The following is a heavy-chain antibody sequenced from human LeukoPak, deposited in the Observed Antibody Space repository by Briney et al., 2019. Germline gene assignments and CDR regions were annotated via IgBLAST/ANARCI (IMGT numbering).Heavy chain of an antibody. CDR2: ISSSSSYT. V-gene: IGHV3-11*06. J-gene: IGHJ4*02. CDR1: GFTFSEYY. D-gene: IGHD4/OR15-4a*01. CDR3: SPIGAGY. Sequence: GGSLRLSCTASGFTFSEYYMSWIRQAPGKGLEWVSYISSSSSYTNYADSVKGRFTISRDSAKNTLYLQMNSLRVEDTAVYYCSPIGAGYWGQGTLVTVSS.